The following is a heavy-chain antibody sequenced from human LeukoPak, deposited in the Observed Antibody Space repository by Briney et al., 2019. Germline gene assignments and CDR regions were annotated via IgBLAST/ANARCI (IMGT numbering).Heavy chain of an antibody. D-gene: IGHD3-3*01. V-gene: IGHV1-18*01. J-gene: IGHJ6*03. Sequence: ASVKVSCKASGYTLTSYGISWVRQAPGQGLEWMGWISAYNGNTNYAQKLQGRVTMTTDTSTSTAYMELRSLRSDDTAVYYCARPAAYYDFWSGYQYYMDVWGKGTTVTVSS. CDR3: ARPAAYYDFWSGYQYYMDV. CDR1: GYTLTSYG. CDR2: ISAYNGNT.